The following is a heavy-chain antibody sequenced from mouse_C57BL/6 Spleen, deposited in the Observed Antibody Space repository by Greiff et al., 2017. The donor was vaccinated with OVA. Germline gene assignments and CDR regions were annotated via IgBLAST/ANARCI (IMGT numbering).Heavy chain of an antibody. CDR1: GFTFSSYA. CDR3: TRDLSYGSSFYYAMDY. J-gene: IGHJ4*01. CDR2: ISSGGDYI. V-gene: IGHV5-9-1*02. D-gene: IGHD1-1*01. Sequence: EVKLLESGEGLVKPGGSLKLSCAASGFTFSSYAMSWVRQTPEKRLEWVAYISSGGDYIYYADTVKGRFTISRDNARNTLYLQMSSLKSEDTAMYYCTRDLSYGSSFYYAMDYWGQGTSVTVSS.